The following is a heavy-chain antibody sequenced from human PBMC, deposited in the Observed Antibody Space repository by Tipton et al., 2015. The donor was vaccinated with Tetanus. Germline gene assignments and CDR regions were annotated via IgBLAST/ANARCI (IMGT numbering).Heavy chain of an antibody. D-gene: IGHD3-16*01. J-gene: IGHJ4*02. CDR2: IYPDDSQT. CDR3: ARSTWGVLGSFFDF. V-gene: IGHV5-51*01. CDR1: GYNFGSYW. Sequence: EQLVQSGAEVKKPGESLKISCKASGYNFGSYWIAWVRQTPGKGLEWMGIIYPDDSQTTYSPSFRGQVTISADKDTSTAFLQWGTLGPSDPAMYYCARSTWGVLGSFFDFWGQGTQVPVSS.